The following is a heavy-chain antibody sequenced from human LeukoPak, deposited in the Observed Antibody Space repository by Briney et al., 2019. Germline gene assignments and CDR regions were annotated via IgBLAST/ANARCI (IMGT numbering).Heavy chain of an antibody. CDR3: ARAGYSMDTEYFQH. CDR2: IWDDGSYK. J-gene: IGHJ1*01. Sequence: PGGSLRLSCAASGFTFSSYGMHWVRQAPGKGLEWVAVIWDDGSYKYYADSVKGRFTISTDHAKSSQYLQMNSLRAEDTAVYYCARAGYSMDTEYFQHWGQGTLVTASS. D-gene: IGHD5-18*01. V-gene: IGHV3-33*03. CDR1: GFTFSSYG.